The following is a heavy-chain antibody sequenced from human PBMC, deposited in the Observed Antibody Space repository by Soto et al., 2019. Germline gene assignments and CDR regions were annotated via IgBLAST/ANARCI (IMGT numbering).Heavy chain of an antibody. CDR2: IYYSGST. V-gene: IGHV4-61*01. CDR1: GGSVSSGSYY. J-gene: IGHJ5*02. Sequence: SETLSLTCTVSGGSVSSGSYYWSWIRQPPGKGLEWIGYIYYSGSTNYNPSLKSRVTISVDTSKNQFSLSLSSVTAADTAVYYCARGRGYSYGLDPWGQGTLVTVSS. D-gene: IGHD5-18*01. CDR3: ARGRGYSYGLDP.